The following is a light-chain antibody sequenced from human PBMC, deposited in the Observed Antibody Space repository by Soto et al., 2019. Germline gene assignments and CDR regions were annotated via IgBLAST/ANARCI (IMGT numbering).Light chain of an antibody. CDR1: SPNIGAGYD. V-gene: IGLV1-40*01. CDR3: QSYDSSLSAVV. Sequence: QSVLTQPPSVSGAPGQGVTISCIGSSPNIGAGYDVHWYQQLPGTAPKLLIYGNSNRPSGVPDRFSGSKSGTSASLAITGLQAEDEADYYCQSYDSSLSAVVFGGGTKLTVL. J-gene: IGLJ2*01. CDR2: GNS.